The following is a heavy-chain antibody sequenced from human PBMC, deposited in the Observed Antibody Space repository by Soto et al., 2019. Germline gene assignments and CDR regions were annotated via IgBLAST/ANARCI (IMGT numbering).Heavy chain of an antibody. V-gene: IGHV4-39*01. CDR2: IYYSGST. D-gene: IGHD2-2*01. CDR1: GGSISSSSYY. Sequence: QLQLQESGPGLVKPSETLSLTCTVSGGSISSSSYYWGWIRQPPGKGLEWIGSIYYSGSTYYNPSLKSRVPLSVDTSKNQFSLKLSSVTAADTAVYYCASQASPYYYYGMDVWGQGTTVTVSS. J-gene: IGHJ6*02. CDR3: ASQASPYYYYGMDV.